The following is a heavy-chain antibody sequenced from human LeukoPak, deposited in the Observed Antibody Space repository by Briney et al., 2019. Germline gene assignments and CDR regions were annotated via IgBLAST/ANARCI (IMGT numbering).Heavy chain of an antibody. Sequence: GESLKTSCQGSGYSFTSYWIGWVRQMPGKGLEWMGIIYRGDSDTRYSPSFQGQVTISVDKSISTAYLQWSRLKASDNAMYYCARQRRSSGWPNDYWGQGTLVTVSS. CDR1: GYSFTSYW. D-gene: IGHD6-19*01. CDR2: IYRGDSDT. V-gene: IGHV5-51*01. CDR3: ARQRRSSGWPNDY. J-gene: IGHJ4*02.